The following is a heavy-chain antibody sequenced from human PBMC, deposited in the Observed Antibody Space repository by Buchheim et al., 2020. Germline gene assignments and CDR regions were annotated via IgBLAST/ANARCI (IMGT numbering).Heavy chain of an antibody. CDR2: INSKTDGGTT. CDR3: TMYYYYGMDV. V-gene: IGHV3-15*01. CDR1: GFTFSNAW. J-gene: IGHJ6*02. Sequence: EVQLVESGGGLVKPGGSLRLSCAASGFTFSNAWMSWVRQAPGKGLEWVGRINSKTDGGTTDYAAPVKGRFTIPRDDSKNTLYLQMNSLKTEDTAVYYCTMYYYYGMDVWGQGTT.